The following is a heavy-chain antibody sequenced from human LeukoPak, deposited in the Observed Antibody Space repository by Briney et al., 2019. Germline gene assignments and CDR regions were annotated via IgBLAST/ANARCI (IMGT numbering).Heavy chain of an antibody. D-gene: IGHD1-26*01. V-gene: IGHV4-61*08. J-gene: IGHJ4*02. Sequence: PSQTLSLTCTVSGDSISSGDYYWSWIRQPPGKGLEWIGYIYYSGSTNYNPSLKSRVTISVDTSKNQFSLKLSSVTAADTAVYYCAREVGATSCFDYWGQGTLVTVSS. CDR2: IYYSGST. CDR1: GDSISSGDYY. CDR3: AREVGATSCFDY.